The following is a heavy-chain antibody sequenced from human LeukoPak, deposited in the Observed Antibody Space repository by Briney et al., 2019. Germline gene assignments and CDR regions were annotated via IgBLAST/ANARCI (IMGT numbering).Heavy chain of an antibody. Sequence: GGSLRLSCAASGFTFSSYNMNWVRQAPGKGLEWVSYISSSGSTIYYADSVKGRFTISRDNAKNSLYLQMNSLRAEDTAVYYCARDRDYYDSSGYYPGESDYWGQGTLVTVSS. CDR2: ISSSGSTI. D-gene: IGHD3-22*01. CDR1: GFTFSSYN. CDR3: ARDRDYYDSSGYYPGESDY. J-gene: IGHJ4*02. V-gene: IGHV3-48*04.